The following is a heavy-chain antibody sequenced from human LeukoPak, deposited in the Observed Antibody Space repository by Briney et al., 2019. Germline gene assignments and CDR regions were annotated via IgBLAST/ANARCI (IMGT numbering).Heavy chain of an antibody. Sequence: GGSLRLSCAASGFTFSSYAMSWVRQAPGKGLEWVSAISGSGGSTYYADSVKGRFTIFRDNSKNTLYLQMNSLRAEDTAVYYCAGTKWLRLSWFDPWGQGTLVTVSS. J-gene: IGHJ5*02. CDR1: GFTFSSYA. D-gene: IGHD5-12*01. V-gene: IGHV3-23*01. CDR3: AGTKWLRLSWFDP. CDR2: ISGSGGST.